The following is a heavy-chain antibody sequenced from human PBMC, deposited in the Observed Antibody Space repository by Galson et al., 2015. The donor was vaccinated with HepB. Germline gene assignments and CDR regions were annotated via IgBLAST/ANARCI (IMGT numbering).Heavy chain of an antibody. Sequence: SLRLSCAASGFTFINAWMSWVRQAPGKGLEWVGRIKRKTDGGTADYAAPVKGRFTVSRDDSKNTLYLQMNSLKTEDTAVYYCTTEYYHDTSAYLREQSSYYGMDVWGQGTTVTVSS. CDR3: TTEYYHDTSAYLREQSSYYGMDV. D-gene: IGHD3-22*01. V-gene: IGHV3-15*01. CDR2: IKRKTDGGTA. CDR1: GFTFINAW. J-gene: IGHJ6*02.